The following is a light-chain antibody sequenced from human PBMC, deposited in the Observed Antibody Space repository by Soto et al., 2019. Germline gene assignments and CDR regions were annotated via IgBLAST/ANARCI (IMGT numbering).Light chain of an antibody. Sequence: DIVMTQSPDSLAVSLGERATINCKSSQSVLYSSNNKNYLAWYQQKPGQPPKLLIYWASTRESGVPDRFSGSGSGTDXXXXXXSLQAEDVAVYYCQQYYSTPRTFGQGTKVEIK. J-gene: IGKJ1*01. V-gene: IGKV4-1*01. CDR3: QQYYSTPRT. CDR2: WAS. CDR1: QSVLYSSNNKNY.